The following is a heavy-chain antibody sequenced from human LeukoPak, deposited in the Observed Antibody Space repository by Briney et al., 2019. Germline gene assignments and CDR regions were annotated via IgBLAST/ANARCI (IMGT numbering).Heavy chain of an antibody. CDR1: GASISSGSYY. D-gene: IGHD3-22*01. CDR2: IYSSGGT. V-gene: IGHV4-61*02. J-gene: IGHJ5*02. CDR3: ARGYYYDLTGPPFDP. Sequence: PSETLSLTCIVSGASISSGSYYWSWIRQPAGKGLEWIGRIYSSGGTNYNPSLKSRVTISVDTSKNQFSLKLSSVTAADTAVYYCARGYYYDLTGPPFDPWGQGTLVTVSS.